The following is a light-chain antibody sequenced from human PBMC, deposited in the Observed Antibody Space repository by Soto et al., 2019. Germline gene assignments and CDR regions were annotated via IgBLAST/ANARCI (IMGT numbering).Light chain of an antibody. Sequence: QSVLTQPASVSGSPGQSITISCTGTSSDVGGYNYVSWYQQHPGKAPKLMIYEVSNRPSGVSNRFSGSKSGNTASLTISGLQVEDEADYYCSSYTSSSTLYVFGTGTKLTVL. J-gene: IGLJ1*01. CDR1: SSDVGGYNY. CDR3: SSYTSSSTLYV. V-gene: IGLV2-14*01. CDR2: EVS.